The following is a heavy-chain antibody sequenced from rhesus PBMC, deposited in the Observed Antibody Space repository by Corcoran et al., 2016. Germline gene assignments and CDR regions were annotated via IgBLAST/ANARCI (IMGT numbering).Heavy chain of an antibody. Sequence: QLQLQESGPGLVKPSETLSVTCAVSGGSISSSYWRWIRQAPGKGLEWIGYIYGSGSRTNYNPSLKSGVTLLVGPSKNQRSRKLSSVTAADTAVYYCASEDGRIAAAGYWGQGVLVTFSS. CDR1: GGSISSSY. V-gene: IGHV4-169*02. CDR3: ASEDGRIAAAGY. J-gene: IGHJ4*01. D-gene: IGHD6-25*01. CDR2: IYGSGSRT.